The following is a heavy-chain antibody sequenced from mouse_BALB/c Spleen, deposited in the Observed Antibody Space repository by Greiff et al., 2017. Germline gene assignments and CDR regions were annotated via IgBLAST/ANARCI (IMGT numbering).Heavy chain of an antibody. CDR2: INSNGGST. Sequence: EVQLVESGGGLVKLGGSLKLSCAASGFTFSSYYMSWVRQTPEKRLELVAAINSNGGSTYYPDTVKGRFTISRDNAKNTLYLQMSSLKSEDTALYYCARHVYYGSSYVAYWGQGTLVTVSA. CDR1: GFTFSSYY. D-gene: IGHD1-1*01. CDR3: ARHVYYGSSYVAY. V-gene: IGHV5-6-2*01. J-gene: IGHJ3*01.